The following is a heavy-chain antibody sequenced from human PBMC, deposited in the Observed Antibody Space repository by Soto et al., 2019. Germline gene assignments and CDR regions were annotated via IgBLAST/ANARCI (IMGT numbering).Heavy chain of an antibody. CDR1: GASISSFN. CDR2: LNIAGTI. Sequence: PSETRSLTCSVSGASISSFNWNWVRQPAGKGPEWVGRLNIAGTINYNPSLKSRITMSMDTSKNQISLHLRSVTAADTAIYYCARDRGEYTSSWFWYFSHWGHGTLVTVSS. D-gene: IGHD6-13*01. V-gene: IGHV4-4*07. J-gene: IGHJ2*01. CDR3: ARDRGEYTSSWFWYFSH.